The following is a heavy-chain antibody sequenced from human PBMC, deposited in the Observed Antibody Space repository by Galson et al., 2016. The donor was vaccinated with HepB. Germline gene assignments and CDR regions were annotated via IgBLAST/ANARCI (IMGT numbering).Heavy chain of an antibody. CDR3: ARGGPDFGDLQ. V-gene: IGHV4-31*03. CDR1: GGSISSGGYY. CDR2: IYYSGMT. Sequence: LSLTCTVSGGSISSGGYYWTWVRQRPGKGLEWIGYIYYSGMTYYNPSLESRIVIFAGTYKNQFSLKLSTVTAAATAFYYCARGGPDFGDLQWGQGTLITVSA. D-gene: IGHD4-17*01. J-gene: IGHJ4*02.